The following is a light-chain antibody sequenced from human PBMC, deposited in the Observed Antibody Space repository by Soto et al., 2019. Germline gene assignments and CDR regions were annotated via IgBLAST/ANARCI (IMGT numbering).Light chain of an antibody. V-gene: IGKV2-28*01. J-gene: IGKJ1*01. CDR1: QSLLNSDGNNY. Sequence: DIVMTQSPLSLPVTPGEPASISCRSSQSLLNSDGNNYLDWYLQKPGQSPQLLIHWGSNRASGVADRFSGSGSGTDFTLIISRVEAEDVGVYYSMQALEPPVAFGQGTKVDI. CDR3: MQALEPPVA. CDR2: WGS.